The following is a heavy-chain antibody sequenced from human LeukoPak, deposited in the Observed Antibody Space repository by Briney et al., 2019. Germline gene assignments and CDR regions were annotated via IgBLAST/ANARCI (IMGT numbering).Heavy chain of an antibody. J-gene: IGHJ6*03. Sequence: GASVKVSCKASGYTFTSYAMNWVRQAPGQGLEWMGIINPSGGSTSYAQKFQGRVTMTRDTSTSTVYMELSSLRSEDTAVYYCARDPGGYSGYDSEYYYYYYMDVWGKGTTVTVSS. CDR2: INPSGGST. V-gene: IGHV1-46*01. CDR1: GYTFTSYA. D-gene: IGHD5-12*01. CDR3: ARDPGGYSGYDSEYYYYYYMDV.